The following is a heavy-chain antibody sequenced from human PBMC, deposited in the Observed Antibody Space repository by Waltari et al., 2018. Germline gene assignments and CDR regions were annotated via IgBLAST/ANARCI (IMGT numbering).Heavy chain of an antibody. CDR3: ARERHRLMEEGYLMALDP. Sequence: QVQLVKSGAEGKKPGASVKVPCKASGYTFSDHGIRWVRKAPGKGLEWMGRSSGNNGHTNHAQKFQGRLIMTEETSATTVYMELTYLTSDDTAVYYCARERHRLMEEGYLMALDPWGQGTLVTVSS. V-gene: IGHV1-18*01. CDR1: GYTFSDHG. CDR2: SSGNNGHT. D-gene: IGHD3-3*01. J-gene: IGHJ5*02.